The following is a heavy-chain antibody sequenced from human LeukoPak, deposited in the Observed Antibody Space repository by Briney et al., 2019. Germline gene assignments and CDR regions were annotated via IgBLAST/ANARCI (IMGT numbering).Heavy chain of an antibody. CDR1: GYTFTSYY. D-gene: IGHD2-21*01. J-gene: IGHJ3*02. Sequence: ASVKVSCKASGYTFTSYYMHWVRQAPGQGLEWMGIINPSGGSTSYAQKFQGRVTMTRDMSTSTVYMELSSLRSEDTAVYYCAAESDSYDAFDIWGQGTMVTVSS. CDR2: INPSGGST. V-gene: IGHV1-46*01. CDR3: AAESDSYDAFDI.